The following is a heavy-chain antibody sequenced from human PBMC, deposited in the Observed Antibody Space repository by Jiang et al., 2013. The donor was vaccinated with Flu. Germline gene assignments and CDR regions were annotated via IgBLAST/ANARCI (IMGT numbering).Heavy chain of an antibody. CDR1: GGSISSTNW. V-gene: IGHV4-4*02. CDR3: ARYHWTTVTSDAFDI. J-gene: IGHJ3*02. Sequence: TCVVSGGSISSTNWWSWVRQPAGKGLEWIGEIHLDGSTNYNPSLKSRVTISADKSKNHFSLRLSSVTAADTAVYYCARYHWTTVTSDAFDIWGQGTMVTVSS. D-gene: IGHD4-17*01. CDR2: IHLDGST.